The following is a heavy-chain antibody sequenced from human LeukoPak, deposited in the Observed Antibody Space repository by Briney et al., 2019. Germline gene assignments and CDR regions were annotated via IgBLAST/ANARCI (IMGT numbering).Heavy chain of an antibody. CDR1: GGSISSYY. D-gene: IGHD3-10*01. CDR3: ARDKVSYYYGSGSYYGSLGFDP. V-gene: IGHV4-4*07. J-gene: IGHJ5*02. Sequence: SETLSLTCTVFGGSISSYYWSWIRQPAGKGLEWIGRIYTSGSTNYNPSLKSRVTMSVDTSKNQFSLKLSSVTAADTAVYYCARDKVSYYYGSGSYYGSLGFDPWGQGTLVTVSS. CDR2: IYTSGST.